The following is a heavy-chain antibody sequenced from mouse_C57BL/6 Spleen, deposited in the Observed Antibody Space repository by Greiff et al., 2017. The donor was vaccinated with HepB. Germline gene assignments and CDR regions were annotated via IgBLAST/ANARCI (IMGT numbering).Heavy chain of an antibody. CDR2: INPSTGGT. D-gene: IGHD1-1*01. Sequence: VQLQQSGPELVKPGASVKISCKASGYSFTGYYMNWVKQSPEKSLEWIGEINPSTGGTTYNQKFKAKATLTVDKSSSTAYMQLKSLTSEDSAVYYCARGYYYGSSYGWYFDVWGTGTTVTVSS. CDR1: GYSFTGYY. CDR3: ARGYYYGSSYGWYFDV. J-gene: IGHJ1*03. V-gene: IGHV1-42*01.